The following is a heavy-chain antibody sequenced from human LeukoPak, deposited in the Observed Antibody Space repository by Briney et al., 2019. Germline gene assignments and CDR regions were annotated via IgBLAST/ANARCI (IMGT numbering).Heavy chain of an antibody. Sequence: PSETLSLTCAVYGGSFSGYYWSWIRQPPGKGLEWIGEINHSGSTNYNPSLKSRVTISVDTSKNQFSLKLSSVTAADTAVYYCARGRPDKRYDYWGQGTLVTVSS. V-gene: IGHV4-34*01. CDR2: INHSGST. CDR3: ARGRPDKRYDY. CDR1: GGSFSGYY. J-gene: IGHJ4*02. D-gene: IGHD3-9*01.